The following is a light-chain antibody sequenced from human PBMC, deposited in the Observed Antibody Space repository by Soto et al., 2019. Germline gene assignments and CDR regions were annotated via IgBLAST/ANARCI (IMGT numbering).Light chain of an antibody. CDR2: EVN. Sequence: SVLTQPASVSGSPRQSITISCTGASSDVGGYTYVSWYQQHPGKAPKLMIYEVNNRPSGVSNRFSGSKSGNTASLTISGLQAEDEAHYYCSSYTSSSTLYVFGTGTKVTVL. V-gene: IGLV2-14*01. J-gene: IGLJ1*01. CDR1: SSDVGGYTY. CDR3: SSYTSSSTLYV.